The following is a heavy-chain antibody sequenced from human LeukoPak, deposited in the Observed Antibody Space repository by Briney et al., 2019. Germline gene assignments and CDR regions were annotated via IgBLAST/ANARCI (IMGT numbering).Heavy chain of an antibody. Sequence: SETLSLTCAVYGGSFSGYYWSWIRQPPGKGLEWIGEINHSGSTNYNPSLKSRVTISVDTSKNQFSLKLSSVTAADTAVYYCARLLCYGSGSPYNWFDPWGQGTLVTVSS. J-gene: IGHJ5*02. D-gene: IGHD3-10*01. V-gene: IGHV4-34*01. CDR1: GGSFSGYY. CDR2: INHSGST. CDR3: ARLLCYGSGSPYNWFDP.